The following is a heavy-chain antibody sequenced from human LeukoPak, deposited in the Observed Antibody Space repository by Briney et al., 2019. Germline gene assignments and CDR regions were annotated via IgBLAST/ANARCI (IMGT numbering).Heavy chain of an antibody. Sequence: SETLSLTRTVSGGSISSYYWSWIRQPPGKGLEWIGYIYYSGSTNYNPSLKSRVTISVDTSKNQFSLKLSSVTAADTAVYYCARDRTTKYYYYYGMDVWGQGTTVTVSS. CDR1: GGSISSYY. CDR2: IYYSGST. D-gene: IGHD4-17*01. J-gene: IGHJ6*02. CDR3: ARDRTTKYYYYYGMDV. V-gene: IGHV4-59*01.